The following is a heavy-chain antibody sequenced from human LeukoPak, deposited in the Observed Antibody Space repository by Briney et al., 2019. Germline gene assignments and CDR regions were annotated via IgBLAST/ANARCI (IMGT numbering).Heavy chain of an antibody. J-gene: IGHJ4*02. Sequence: GGSLRHSCAASGFTFSSYGMHWVRQAPGKGLEWVAVIWYDGSNKYYADSVKGRFTISRDNSKNTLYLQMNSLRAEDTAVYYCARGYYYDSSVDYWGQGTLVTVSS. CDR3: ARGYYYDSSVDY. CDR2: IWYDGSNK. V-gene: IGHV3-33*01. CDR1: GFTFSSYG. D-gene: IGHD3-22*01.